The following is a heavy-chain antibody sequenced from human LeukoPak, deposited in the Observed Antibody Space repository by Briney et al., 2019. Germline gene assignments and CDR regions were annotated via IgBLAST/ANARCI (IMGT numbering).Heavy chain of an antibody. Sequence: SVKVSCKASGGTFSSYAISWVRQAPGQGLEWMGGIIPIFGTANYAQKFQSRVTITTDESTSTAYMELSSLRSEDTAVYYCAEGSTVGNWFDPWGQGTLVTVSS. CDR1: GGTFSSYA. V-gene: IGHV1-69*05. CDR2: IIPIFGTA. CDR3: AEGSTVGNWFDP. D-gene: IGHD3-10*01. J-gene: IGHJ5*02.